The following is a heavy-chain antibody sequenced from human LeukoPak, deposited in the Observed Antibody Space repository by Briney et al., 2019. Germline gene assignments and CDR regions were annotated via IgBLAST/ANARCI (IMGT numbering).Heavy chain of an antibody. CDR1: GGSFSGYY. J-gene: IGHJ6*02. Sequence: SETLSLTCAVYGGSFSGYYWSWIRQPPGKGLEWIGEINHSGSTNYNPSLKSRVTISVDTSKNQFSLKLSSVTAADTAVYYCARDLRWSDSSSQHYYGMDVWGQGTTVTVSS. CDR3: ARDLRWSDSSSQHYYGMDV. D-gene: IGHD6-13*01. CDR2: INHSGST. V-gene: IGHV4-34*01.